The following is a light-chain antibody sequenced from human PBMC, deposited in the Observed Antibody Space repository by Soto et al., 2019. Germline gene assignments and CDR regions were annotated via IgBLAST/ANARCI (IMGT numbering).Light chain of an antibody. CDR3: LLSYSGARVV. V-gene: IGLV7-46*01. Sequence: QTVVTQEPSLTVSSGGTVTLTCGSSTGAVTSGHYPYWFQQKPGQAPWTLIYDTSNKHSWTPARFSGSLLGGKAALTLSGAQPEDEAEYYCLLSYSGARVVFGGGTKLTVL. CDR2: DTS. CDR1: TGAVTSGHY. J-gene: IGLJ2*01.